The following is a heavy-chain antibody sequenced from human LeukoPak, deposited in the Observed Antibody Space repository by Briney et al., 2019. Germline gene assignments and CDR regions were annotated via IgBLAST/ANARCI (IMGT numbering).Heavy chain of an antibody. Sequence: GGSLRLSCAASGFTFSSYAMSWVRQAAGKGLEGVSAISGSGGSTYYADSVKGRFTISRDNSKNTLYLQMNSLRAEDTAVYYCAKDRILRVTMVDYWGQGTLVTVSS. D-gene: IGHD4/OR15-4a*01. CDR2: ISGSGGST. J-gene: IGHJ4*02. CDR1: GFTFSSYA. CDR3: AKDRILRVTMVDY. V-gene: IGHV3-23*01.